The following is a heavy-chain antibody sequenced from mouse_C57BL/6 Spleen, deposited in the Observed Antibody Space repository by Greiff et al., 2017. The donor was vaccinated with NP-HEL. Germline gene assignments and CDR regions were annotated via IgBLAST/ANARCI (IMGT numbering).Heavy chain of an antibody. J-gene: IGHJ3*01. D-gene: IGHD1-1*01. CDR3: ARTSTVAPFAY. CDR1: GFTFSDYG. Sequence: EVQRVESGGGLVKPGGSLKLSCAASGFTFSDYGMHWVRQAPEKGLEWVAYISSGSSTIYYADTVKGRFTISRDNAKNTLFLQMTSLRSEDTAMYYCARTSTVAPFAYWGQGTLVTVSA. V-gene: IGHV5-17*01. CDR2: ISSGSSTI.